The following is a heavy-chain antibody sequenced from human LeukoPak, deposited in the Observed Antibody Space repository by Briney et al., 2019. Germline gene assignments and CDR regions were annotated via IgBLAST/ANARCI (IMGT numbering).Heavy chain of an antibody. CDR2: ISHDGSNT. V-gene: IGHV3-30*18. J-gene: IGHJ4*02. D-gene: IGHD5-12*01. CDR3: AKEMKPWMHFDY. CDR1: GFTFSRSA. Sequence: GGSLRLSCAASGFTFSRSAVHWVRQAPGKGLEWVAVISHDGSNTDYTDSVKGRFTISRDNSKNTLYLQMNSLRAQDTAVYYCAKEMKPWMHFDYWGQGTLVTVSS.